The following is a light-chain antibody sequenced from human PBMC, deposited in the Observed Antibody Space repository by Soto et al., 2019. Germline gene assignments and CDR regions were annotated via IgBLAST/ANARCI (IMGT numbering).Light chain of an antibody. V-gene: IGKV3-15*01. J-gene: IGKJ1*01. CDR2: GAS. Sequence: EIVMTQSPATLSVSPGERATLSCRPSQSVSGNLAWYQQKRGQAPRLLIYGASTRATGIPARFSGSGSGTECTLTISSLQSEDFAVYYCLHYNNWPPWTFGQGTKVEIK. CDR1: QSVSGN. CDR3: LHYNNWPPWT.